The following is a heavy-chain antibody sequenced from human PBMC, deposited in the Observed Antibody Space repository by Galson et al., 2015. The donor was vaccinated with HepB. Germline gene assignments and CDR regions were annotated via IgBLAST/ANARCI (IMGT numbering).Heavy chain of an antibody. V-gene: IGHV3-30*18. D-gene: IGHD3-10*01. CDR3: AKDARLYFSGSGSAAPNWFDP. CDR2: ISYDGSNK. CDR1: GFAFGSYG. Sequence: SLRLSCAASGFAFGSYGMHWVRQAPGKGLEWVAVISYDGSNKYYADSVKGRFTISRDNSKNTLFLQMNSLRVEDTAVYYCAKDARLYFSGSGSAAPNWFDPWGQGTLVTVSS. J-gene: IGHJ5*02.